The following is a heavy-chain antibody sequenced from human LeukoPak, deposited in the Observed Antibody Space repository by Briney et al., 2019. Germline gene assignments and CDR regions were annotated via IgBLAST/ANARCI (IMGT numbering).Heavy chain of an antibody. D-gene: IGHD3-16*01. CDR2: ISGTGLST. J-gene: IGHJ3*02. V-gene: IGHV3-23*01. CDR3: AKLTRHMMEDVYDI. CDR1: GFPFRSSG. Sequence: QPGGSLRLSCAASGFPFRSSGMSWVRQAPGKGLEWVSFISGTGLSTYYADSVKGRFTISRDNSKSTLFMQMNSLRVEDTAVYYCAKLTRHMMEDVYDIWGQGTMVTVSS.